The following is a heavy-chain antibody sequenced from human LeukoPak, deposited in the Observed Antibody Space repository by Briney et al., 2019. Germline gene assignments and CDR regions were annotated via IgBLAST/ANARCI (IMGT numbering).Heavy chain of an antibody. CDR3: AKDEFRAQESSPLGY. Sequence: GGSLRLSCAASGFTFSSYAMSWVRQAPGKGLEWVSAISGSGGSTYYADSVKGRFTISRDNSKNTLYLQMNSLRAEDTAVYYCAKDEFRAQESSPLGYWGQGTLVTVSS. D-gene: IGHD3-10*01. V-gene: IGHV3-23*01. CDR1: GFTFSSYA. CDR2: ISGSGGST. J-gene: IGHJ4*02.